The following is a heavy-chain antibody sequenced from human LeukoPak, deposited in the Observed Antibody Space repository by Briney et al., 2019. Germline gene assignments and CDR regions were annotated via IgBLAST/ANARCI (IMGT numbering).Heavy chain of an antibody. CDR2: IFYTGST. CDR1: GASLSGSQYY. J-gene: IGHJ3*01. D-gene: IGHD3-9*01. Sequence: SETLSLTCSVSGASLSGSQYYWGWIRRPPGRPLQWIATIFYTGSTLYNPSLSSRVSLSVDTSKKQISLRLTSVTAADSALYYCARHRGSLKTGYSPKNPLDVWGQGTMVTVSS. CDR3: ARHRGSLKTGYSPKNPLDV. V-gene: IGHV4-39*01.